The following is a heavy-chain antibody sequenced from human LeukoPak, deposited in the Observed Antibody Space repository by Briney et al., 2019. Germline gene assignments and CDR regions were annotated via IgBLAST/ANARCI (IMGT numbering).Heavy chain of an antibody. CDR1: GGSFSGYY. CDR2: INHSGST. Sequence: PSETLSLTCAVYGGSFSGYYWSWIRQPPGGGLEWIGEINHSGSTNYNPSLKSRVTISVDTSKNQFSLKLSSVTAADTAVYYCARGIIVRGAFDIWGQGTMVTVSS. CDR3: ARGIIVRGAFDI. V-gene: IGHV4-34*01. J-gene: IGHJ3*02. D-gene: IGHD2-21*01.